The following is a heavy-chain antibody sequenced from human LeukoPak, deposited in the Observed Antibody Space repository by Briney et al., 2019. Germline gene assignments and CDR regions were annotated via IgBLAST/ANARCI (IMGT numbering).Heavy chain of an antibody. Sequence: ASVKVSCKASGYSFTTYDINWVRQATGQGLEWMGWMTPNTGNTGYAQTFQGRVTMTRDTSISTAYTELNRLTSEDTAVYYCAKNVRDTGTFAYCGQGTLVTVSS. D-gene: IGHD5-18*01. CDR2: MTPNTGNT. CDR1: GYSFTTYD. V-gene: IGHV1-8*01. CDR3: AKNVRDTGTFAY. J-gene: IGHJ4*02.